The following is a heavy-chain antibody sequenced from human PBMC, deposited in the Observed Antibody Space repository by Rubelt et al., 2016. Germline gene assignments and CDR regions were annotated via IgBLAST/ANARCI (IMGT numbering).Heavy chain of an antibody. J-gene: IGHJ5*02. V-gene: IGHV4-39*01. D-gene: IGHD6-13*01. CDR3: ASYSSSWNNWFDP. CDR1: GGSISSRSYY. Sequence: QLQLQESGPGLVKPSEPLSLTCTVSGGSISSRSYYWGWIRQPPGTGLEWIGRIDYSGSTYYNPSLKSRVTISVDTSKNQFSLKLSAVTAADTAVYYCASYSSSWNNWFDPWGQGTLVTVSS. CDR2: IDYSGST.